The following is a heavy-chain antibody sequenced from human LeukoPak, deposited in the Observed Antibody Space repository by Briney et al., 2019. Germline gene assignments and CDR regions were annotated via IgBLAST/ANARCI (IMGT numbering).Heavy chain of an antibody. D-gene: IGHD2-21*02. J-gene: IGHJ4*02. CDR2: IYHSGST. CDR3: ARDADCGGDCYIDY. Sequence: SETLSLTCPVSGYSISSGYYWGWIRQPPGKGLEWIGSIYHSGSTYYNPSLKSRVTISVDTSQNQFSLKLSSVTAADTAVYYCARDADCGGDCYIDYWGQGTLVTVSS. CDR1: GYSISSGYY. V-gene: IGHV4-38-2*02.